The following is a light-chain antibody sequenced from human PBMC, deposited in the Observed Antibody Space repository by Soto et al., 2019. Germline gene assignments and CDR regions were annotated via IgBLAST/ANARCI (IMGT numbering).Light chain of an antibody. CDR3: HQRHSWPRT. CDR1: QYINTS. Sequence: EIVLTQSPATLSSFPGDRVTLSCRARQYINTSLAWYQHRPGQATRLLIYQTSIRTAGIPARCIASGTVTDCALTSRGGEPEDLAVYSCHQRHSWPRTFRQGTKVDI. V-gene: IGKV3-11*01. J-gene: IGKJ1*01. CDR2: QTS.